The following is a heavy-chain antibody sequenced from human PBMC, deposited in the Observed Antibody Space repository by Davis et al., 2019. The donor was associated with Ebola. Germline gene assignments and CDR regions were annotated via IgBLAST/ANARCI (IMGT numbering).Heavy chain of an antibody. CDR3: ARDRHYYDSSGYFYYYGMDV. CDR2: ISSSSSYT. V-gene: IGHV3-11*06. Sequence: GGSLRLSCAASGFTFSDYYMSWIRQAPGKGLEWVSYISSSSSYTNYADSVKGRFTISRDNAKNSLYLQMNSLRAEDTAVYYCARDRHYYDSSGYFYYYGMDVWGQGTTVTVSS. J-gene: IGHJ6*02. CDR1: GFTFSDYY. D-gene: IGHD3-22*01.